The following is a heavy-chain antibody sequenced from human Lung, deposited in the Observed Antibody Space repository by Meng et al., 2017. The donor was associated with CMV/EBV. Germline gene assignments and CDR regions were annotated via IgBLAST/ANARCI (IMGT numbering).Heavy chain of an antibody. CDR1: GNSFTSNV. J-gene: IGHJ4*02. CDR3: ARDKIAVAGITGDY. CDR2: INTNTGNP. V-gene: IGHV7-4-1*02. Sequence: QRKLGKSGAGLRKPGASGKVSGNVSGNSFTSNVMNWVRQAPGQGLEWMGWINTNTGNPTYAKGFTGRFVFSLDTSVSTAYLQISSLKAEDTAVYYCARDKIAVAGITGDYWGQGTLVTVSS. D-gene: IGHD6-19*01.